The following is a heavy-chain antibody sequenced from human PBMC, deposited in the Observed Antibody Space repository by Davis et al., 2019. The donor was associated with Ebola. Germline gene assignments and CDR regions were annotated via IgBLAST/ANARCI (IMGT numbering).Heavy chain of an antibody. J-gene: IGHJ4*02. CDR3: ARRNYYASSVDYFFDY. D-gene: IGHD3-22*01. CDR2: IDPSDSYT. Sequence: GESLKISCKGSGYSFTSYWISWVRQMPGKGLEWMGRIDPSDSYTNYSPSFQGHVTISADKSISTAYLQWSSLKASDTAMYYCARRNYYASSVDYFFDYWGQGPPLTVSS. CDR1: GYSFTSYW. V-gene: IGHV5-10-1*01.